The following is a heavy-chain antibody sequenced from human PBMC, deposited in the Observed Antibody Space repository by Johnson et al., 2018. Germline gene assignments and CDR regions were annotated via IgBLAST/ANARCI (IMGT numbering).Heavy chain of an antibody. V-gene: IGHV3-30*18. Sequence: QVQLVESGGGVVQPGRSXRLSCAASGFTFSSYGMHWVRQAPGKGLEWVAVISYDGSNKYYADSVKGLFTISRDNSKNTLYLQMKSLRAEDTAVYCCAKDGALDMMAKNYYYYYMDVWGKGTTVTVSS. CDR3: AKDGALDMMAKNYYYYYMDV. J-gene: IGHJ6*03. CDR2: ISYDGSNK. D-gene: IGHD3/OR15-3a*01. CDR1: GFTFSSYG.